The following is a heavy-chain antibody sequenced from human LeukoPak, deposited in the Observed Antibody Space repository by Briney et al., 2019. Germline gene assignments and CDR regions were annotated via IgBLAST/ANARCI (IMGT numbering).Heavy chain of an antibody. CDR1: GFTFSSYA. CDR2: ISYDGSNK. J-gene: IGHJ4*02. D-gene: IGHD3-10*01. Sequence: PGGSLRLSCAASGFTFSSYAMHWVRQAPGKGLEWVAVISYDGSNKYYADSVKGRFTTSRDNSKNTLYLQMNSLRAEDTAVYYCARDRTMVRGVITGCGYWGQGTLVTVSS. CDR3: ARDRTMVRGVITGCGY. V-gene: IGHV3-30-3*01.